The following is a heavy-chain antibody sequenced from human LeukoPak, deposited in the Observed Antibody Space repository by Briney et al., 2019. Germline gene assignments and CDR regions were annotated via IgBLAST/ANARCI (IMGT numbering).Heavy chain of an antibody. V-gene: IGHV4-39*01. J-gene: IGHJ4*02. D-gene: IGHD5-18*01. Sequence: SETLSLTCTVSGGSISSSSYYWGWIRQPPGKGLEWIGSIYYSGSTYYNPSLKSRVTISVDTSKNQFSLKLSSVTAADTAVFYCARHNGYSYGYYFDYWGQGTLVTVSS. CDR2: IYYSGST. CDR1: GGSISSSSYY. CDR3: ARHNGYSYGYYFDY.